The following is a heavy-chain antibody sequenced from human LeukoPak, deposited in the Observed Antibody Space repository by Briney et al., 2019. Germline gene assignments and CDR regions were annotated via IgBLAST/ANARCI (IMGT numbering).Heavy chain of an antibody. CDR1: GFSFSSYW. CDR2: LNTDGSST. CDR3: ARVAYSSNWYIDY. Sequence: GGFLRLSCAASGFSFSSYWMHWVRQAPGKGLVWVSRLNTDGSSTNYADSVKGRFTISRDNAKNTLYLQMNSLRAEDTAIYYCARVAYSSNWYIDYWGQGTLVAVSS. V-gene: IGHV3-74*01. D-gene: IGHD6-13*01. J-gene: IGHJ4*02.